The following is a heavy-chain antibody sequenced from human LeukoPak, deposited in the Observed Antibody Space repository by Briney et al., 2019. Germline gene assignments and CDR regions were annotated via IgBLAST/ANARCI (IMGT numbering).Heavy chain of an antibody. CDR2: ISSSGSTI. J-gene: IGHJ6*02. CDR1: GFTFSDYY. D-gene: IGHD4-17*01. Sequence: PGGSLRLSCAASGFTFSDYYMSWIRQAPGKGLEWVSYISSSGSTIYYADSVKGRFTISRDNAKNSLYLQMNSLRAEDTAVYYCASDQYGDYYYGMDVWGQGTTVTVSS. CDR3: ASDQYGDYYYGMDV. V-gene: IGHV3-11*01.